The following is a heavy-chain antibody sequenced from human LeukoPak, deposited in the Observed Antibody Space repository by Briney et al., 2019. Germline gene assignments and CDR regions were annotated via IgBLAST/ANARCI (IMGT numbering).Heavy chain of an antibody. CDR1: GYTFTGLY. Sequence: GASVKVSCKASGYTFTGLYIHWVRQAPGQGLEWMGWVNPNSGDTNYAQNFQARVTMTWDTSISTVYLELSRLTSDDTAVYYCARSSLDWYFDLWGRGTLLTVSS. V-gene: IGHV1-2*02. CDR3: ARSSLDWYFDL. J-gene: IGHJ2*01. CDR2: VNPNSGDT.